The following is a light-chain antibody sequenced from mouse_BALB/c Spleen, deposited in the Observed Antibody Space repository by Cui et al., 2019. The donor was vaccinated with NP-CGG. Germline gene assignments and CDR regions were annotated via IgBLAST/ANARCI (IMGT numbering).Light chain of an antibody. CDR1: TGAVTTSNY. CDR3: ALWYSNHWF. V-gene: IGLV1*01. Sequence: QAVVTQESALTTSPGETVTLTCRSSTGAVTTSNYANWVQEKPDHLFTGLIGGTNNRAPVVPARFSGSLIGDKAALTITVAQTEDEAIYFCALWYSNHWFFGGGTKLTVL. CDR2: GTN. J-gene: IGLJ1*01.